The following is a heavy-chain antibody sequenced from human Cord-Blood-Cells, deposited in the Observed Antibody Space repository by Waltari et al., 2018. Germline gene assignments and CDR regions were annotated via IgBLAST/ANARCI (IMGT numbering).Heavy chain of an antibody. CDR3: ARGPGQLGDFDI. D-gene: IGHD6-6*01. Sequence: EVQLVESGGALVQPGRSLRFSCAASRFTVSSNYISWVRQAPGKGTEWGAVIYSGGSTYYADSVEGRFTISGHNCKNTLYLQMNSLRAEDRAVYYCARGPGQLGDFDIWGQGTMVTVSS. V-gene: IGHV3-53*04. CDR1: RFTVSSNY. J-gene: IGHJ3*02. CDR2: IYSGGST.